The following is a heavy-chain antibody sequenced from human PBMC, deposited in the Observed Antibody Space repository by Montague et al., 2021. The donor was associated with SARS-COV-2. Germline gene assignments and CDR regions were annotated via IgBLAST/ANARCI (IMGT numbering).Heavy chain of an antibody. CDR3: VKGSGYP. J-gene: IGHJ5*02. V-gene: IGHV4-61*01. CDR1: GDSVISDKYY. Sequence: SETLSLTCTVTGDSVISDKYYWSWIRQPPGKGLEWIGFIYDSGSTSYNPSLHSRVTITIDTSKNQFSLNLMPATPADTAVYYCVKGSGYPWGQGTLVTVSS. D-gene: IGHD3-22*01. CDR2: IYDSGST.